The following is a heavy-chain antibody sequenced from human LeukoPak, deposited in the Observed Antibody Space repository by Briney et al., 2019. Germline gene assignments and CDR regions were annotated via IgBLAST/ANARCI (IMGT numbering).Heavy chain of an antibody. CDR2: ISSNGGST. Sequence: GGSLRLSCSASGFTFSSYAMHWVRQAPGKGLEYVSAISSNGGSTYYADSVKGRFTISRDNSKNTLYLQMSSLRAEDTAVYYCVKGGYSGYLEQWLGTPFDYWGQGTLVTVFS. CDR1: GFTFSSYA. CDR3: VKGGYSGYLEQWLGTPFDY. V-gene: IGHV3-64D*06. J-gene: IGHJ4*02. D-gene: IGHD5-12*01.